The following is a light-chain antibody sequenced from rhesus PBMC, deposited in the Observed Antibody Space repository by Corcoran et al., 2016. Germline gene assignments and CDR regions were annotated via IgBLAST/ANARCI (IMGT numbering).Light chain of an antibody. J-gene: IGKJ2*01. Sequence: DIQMTQSPSSLSASVGDRVTITCRASENVNDLENWYQQKPGKAPRPLIYTASPLQMGVPSRFSGDRSGTVYTFTIGSLQSEDVATCYCQHNYGPPYGFGQGTRVGIK. V-gene: IGKV1-74*01. CDR2: TAS. CDR1: ENVNDL. CDR3: QHNYGPPYG.